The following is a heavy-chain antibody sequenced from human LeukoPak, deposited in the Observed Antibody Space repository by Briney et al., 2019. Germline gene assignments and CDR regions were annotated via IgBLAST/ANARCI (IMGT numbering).Heavy chain of an antibody. CDR2: MHYSGIT. CDR3: AGYPYSDSGVWQAFDY. J-gene: IGHJ4*02. D-gene: IGHD5-12*01. V-gene: IGHV4-39*01. CDR1: GGSISSGSHY. Sequence: SETLSLTCIVSGGSISSGSHYWGWIRQPPGKGLEWTGSMHYSGITYYNPSLTSRVTISVDTSKNQFSLRLTSVTAADTAVYYCAGYPYSDSGVWQAFDYWGQGTLVTVSS.